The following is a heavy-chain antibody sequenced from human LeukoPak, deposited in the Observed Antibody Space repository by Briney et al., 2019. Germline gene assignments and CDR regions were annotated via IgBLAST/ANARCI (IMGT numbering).Heavy chain of an antibody. J-gene: IGHJ4*02. CDR2: ANHSGST. V-gene: IGHV4-34*01. CDR3: ARRRYDASGYYPSRGRYFDY. CDR1: GGSFSGYY. Sequence: SETLSLTCAVYGGSFSGYYWSWIRQPPGKGLEWIGEANHSGSTNYNPSLKSRVTISVDTSKNQFSLTLSSVTAADTAVYYCARRRYDASGYYPSRGRYFDYWGQGTLVTVSS. D-gene: IGHD3-22*01.